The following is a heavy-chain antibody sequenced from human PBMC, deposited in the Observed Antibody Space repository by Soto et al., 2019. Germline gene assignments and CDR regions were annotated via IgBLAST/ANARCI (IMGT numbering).Heavy chain of an antibody. CDR3: AKLDGYYYDSSGYPNPAFDY. J-gene: IGHJ4*02. CDR1: GFTFSSYG. D-gene: IGHD3-22*01. CDR2: ISYDGSNK. Sequence: GGSLRLSCAASGFTFSSYGMHWVRQAPGKGLEWVAVISYDGSNKYYADSVKGRFTISRDNSKNTLYLQMNSLRAEDTAVYYCAKLDGYYYDSSGYPNPAFDYWGQGTLVTVSS. V-gene: IGHV3-30*18.